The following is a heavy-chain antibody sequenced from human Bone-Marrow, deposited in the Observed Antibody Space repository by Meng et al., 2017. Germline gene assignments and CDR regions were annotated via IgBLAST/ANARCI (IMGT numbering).Heavy chain of an antibody. CDR2: ISYDGSNK. Sequence: GESLKISCAASGFTFSSYAMHWVRQAPGKGLEWVAVISYDGSNKYYADSVKGRFTISRDNSKNTLYLQMNSLRAEDTAVYYCARTYRSGNPPPYPYYYGMDVWGQGTTVTVSS. CDR1: GFTFSSYA. V-gene: IGHV3-30*04. D-gene: IGHD6-19*01. J-gene: IGHJ6*02. CDR3: ARTYRSGNPPPYPYYYGMDV.